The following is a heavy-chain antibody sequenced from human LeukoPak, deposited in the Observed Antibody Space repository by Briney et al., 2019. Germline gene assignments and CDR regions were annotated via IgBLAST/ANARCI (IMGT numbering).Heavy chain of an antibody. Sequence: ASVKVSCKASGYTFTGYYMHWVRQAPGQGLEWMGWINPNSGGTNYAQKFQGWVTMTRDTSISTAYMELSRLRSDDTAVYYCARDPVAAAGTGSDAFDIWGQGTMVTVSS. V-gene: IGHV1-2*04. CDR1: GYTFTGYY. J-gene: IGHJ3*02. CDR3: ARDPVAAAGTGSDAFDI. CDR2: INPNSGGT. D-gene: IGHD6-13*01.